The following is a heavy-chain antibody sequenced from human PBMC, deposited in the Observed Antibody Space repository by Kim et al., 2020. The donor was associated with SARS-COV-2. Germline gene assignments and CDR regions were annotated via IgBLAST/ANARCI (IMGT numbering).Heavy chain of an antibody. V-gene: IGHV1-8*01. D-gene: IGHD3-10*01. J-gene: IGHJ5*01. CDR1: GYTFTRYD. CDR3: ARGRGTTSSEVTILYHGF. Sequence: ASVKVSCKASGYTFTRYDINWVRQAPGQGFERMGWMNPKSGNTGYAQKFQGRVTMTRDTSINTAYLELSSLRSEDTAFYYCARGRGTTSSEVTILYHGF. CDR2: MNPKSGNT.